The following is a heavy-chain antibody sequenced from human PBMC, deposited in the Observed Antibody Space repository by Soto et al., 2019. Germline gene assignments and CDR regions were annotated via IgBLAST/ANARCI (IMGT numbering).Heavy chain of an antibody. Sequence: SETLSLTCAVYGGSFSGYYWSWIRQPPGKGLEWIGEINHSGSTNYNPSLKSRVTISVDTSKNQFSLKLSSVTAADTAVYYCARDSSYYDILTGYFGYWGQGTRVTVSS. CDR2: INHSGST. CDR1: GGSFSGYY. J-gene: IGHJ4*02. V-gene: IGHV4-34*01. D-gene: IGHD3-9*01. CDR3: ARDSSYYDILTGYFGY.